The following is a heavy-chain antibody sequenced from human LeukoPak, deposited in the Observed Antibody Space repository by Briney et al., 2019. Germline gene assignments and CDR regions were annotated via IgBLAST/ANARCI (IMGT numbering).Heavy chain of an antibody. J-gene: IGHJ6*03. CDR2: SCYSGST. V-gene: IGHV4-39*01. CDR1: GGSISSSSYY. CDR3: ARQSWSGYSYYYYYMDV. Sequence: SETLSLTCTVSGGSISSSSYYWGWIRQPPGKGLEWLGSSCYSGSTYYNPSLKSRVTISVDTSKNQLSLKLSSVTAADTAVYYCARQSWSGYSYYYYYMDVWGKGTTVTVSS. D-gene: IGHD1-14*01.